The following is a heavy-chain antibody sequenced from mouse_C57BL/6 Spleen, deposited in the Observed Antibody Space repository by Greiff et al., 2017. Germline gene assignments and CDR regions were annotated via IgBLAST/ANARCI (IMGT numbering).Heavy chain of an antibody. Sequence: QVQLKESGPELVKPGASVKISCKASGYAFSSSWMNWVKQRPGKGLEWIGRIYPGDGDTNYNGKFKGKATLTADKSSSTAYMQLSSLTSEDSAVYFCARYGSSPYWGQGTTLPVSS. J-gene: IGHJ2*01. V-gene: IGHV1-82*01. D-gene: IGHD1-1*01. CDR1: GYAFSSSW. CDR3: ARYGSSPY. CDR2: IYPGDGDT.